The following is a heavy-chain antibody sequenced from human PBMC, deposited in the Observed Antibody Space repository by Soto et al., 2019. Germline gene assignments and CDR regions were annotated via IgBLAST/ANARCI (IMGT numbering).Heavy chain of an antibody. Sequence: SETLSLTCAVYGGSFSGYYWSWIRQPPGKGLEWIGEINHSGSTSYNPSLKSRVTISVDTSKNQFSLKLSSVTAADTAVYYCARNRYSYGYYFDYWGQGTLVTVSS. CDR2: INHSGST. D-gene: IGHD5-18*01. CDR3: ARNRYSYGYYFDY. V-gene: IGHV4-34*01. CDR1: GGSFSGYY. J-gene: IGHJ4*02.